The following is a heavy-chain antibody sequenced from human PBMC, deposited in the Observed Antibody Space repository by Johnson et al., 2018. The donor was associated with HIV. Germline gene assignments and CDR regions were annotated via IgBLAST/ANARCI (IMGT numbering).Heavy chain of an antibody. CDR3: AREAGYYDSSGYSDAFDI. CDR1: GFTFSSYW. CDR2: IKQDGGEK. D-gene: IGHD3-22*01. V-gene: IGHV3-7*01. Sequence: VQLVESGGGLVQPGGSLRLSCAASGFTFSSYWMSWVRQAPGKGLEWVANIKQDGGEKYYVDSVKGRFTISRDNAKNSLYLKMTSLRAEDTAVYYCAREAGYYDSSGYSDAFDIWGQGTMVTVSS. J-gene: IGHJ3*02.